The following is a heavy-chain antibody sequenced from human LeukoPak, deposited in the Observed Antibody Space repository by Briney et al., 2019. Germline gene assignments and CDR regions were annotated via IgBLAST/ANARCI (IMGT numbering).Heavy chain of an antibody. J-gene: IGHJ3*01. CDR1: GFTFSNYW. CDR3: ASDRGGWSF. V-gene: IGHV3-74*01. CDR2: ITGDGSST. D-gene: IGHD1-26*01. Sequence: PGGSLRLSCAASGFTFSNYWMHWVRQAPGKGLVWVSRITGDGSSTSYADSVKGRFTISRDDAKNTLYLQMNSLRAEDTAVYYCASDRGGWSFWGQGTMVTVSS.